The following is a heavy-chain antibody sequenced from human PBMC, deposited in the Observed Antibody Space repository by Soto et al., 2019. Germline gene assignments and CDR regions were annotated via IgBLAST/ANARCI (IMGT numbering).Heavy chain of an antibody. CDR1: GFTFSSYE. D-gene: IGHD3-9*01. Sequence: GGSLRLSCAASGFTFSSYEMNWVRQAPGKGLEWVSYISSSGSTIYYAGSVKGRFTISRDNAKNSLYLQMNSLRAEDTAVYYCARDRTEDYDILTGSSRDYGMDVWGQGTTVTVSS. V-gene: IGHV3-48*03. CDR3: ARDRTEDYDILTGSSRDYGMDV. CDR2: ISSSGSTI. J-gene: IGHJ6*02.